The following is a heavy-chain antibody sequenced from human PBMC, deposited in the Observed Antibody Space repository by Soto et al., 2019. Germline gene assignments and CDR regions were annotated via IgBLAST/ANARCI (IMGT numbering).Heavy chain of an antibody. V-gene: IGHV3-7*01. CDR3: VRGGYYYGMDV. CDR1: GFTFSSYW. CDR2: IKQDGSEK. Sequence: GGSLRLSCAASGFTFSSYWMSWVRQAPGKGLEWVANIKQDGSEKYYADSVKGRFTISRDNAKNTLYLQMNSLRAEDMAVYYCVRGGYYYGMDVWGQGTTVTVSS. J-gene: IGHJ6*02.